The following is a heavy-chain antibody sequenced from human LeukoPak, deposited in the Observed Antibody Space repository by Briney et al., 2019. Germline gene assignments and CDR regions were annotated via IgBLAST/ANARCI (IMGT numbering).Heavy chain of an antibody. V-gene: IGHV3-23*01. CDR1: GFTFSSYA. CDR2: ISGNGGST. Sequence: GGSLRLSCAASGFTFSSYAMNWVRQAPGKGLEWVSDISGNGGSTYYADSVKGRFTISRDNSKNTLYLQMNSLRAEDTAVYYCAKFSLAYVARDWFDPWGQGTLVTVSS. CDR3: AKFSLAYVARDWFDP. J-gene: IGHJ5*02. D-gene: IGHD3-16*01.